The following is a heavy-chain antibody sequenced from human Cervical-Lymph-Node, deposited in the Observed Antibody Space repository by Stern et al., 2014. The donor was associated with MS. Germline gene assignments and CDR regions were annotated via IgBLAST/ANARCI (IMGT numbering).Heavy chain of an antibody. CDR3: ARDQRGITIFGVVTDYYYLGMDV. J-gene: IGHJ6*02. V-gene: IGHV1-2*02. D-gene: IGHD3-3*01. CDR2: INPNTGGT. Sequence: QVQLVQSGAEVKKPGASVKVSCKTSGYIFTGYYIHWVRQAPGQGLEWMAWINPNTGGTKVAQKCKGSVAMIMDTSVSTAYVELSSLTSDDTAVYYCARDQRGITIFGVVTDYYYLGMDVWGQGTTVTVSS. CDR1: GYIFTGYY.